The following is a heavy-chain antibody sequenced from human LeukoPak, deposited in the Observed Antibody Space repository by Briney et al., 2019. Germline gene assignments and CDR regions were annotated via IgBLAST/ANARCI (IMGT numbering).Heavy chain of an antibody. V-gene: IGHV3-66*02. CDR2: VYSGGST. D-gene: IGHD2-15*01. Sequence: GGSLRLSCEGSGFSARGNYMSWVRQAPGKGLERVAVVYSGGSTNHADAVKGRFSVSRDNSKDTLYLQMNNLRPEDTGVYFCARDLGWDNVTSFHFWGLGTQVTVSS. CDR1: GFSARGNY. CDR3: ARDLGWDNVTSFHF. J-gene: IGHJ4*02.